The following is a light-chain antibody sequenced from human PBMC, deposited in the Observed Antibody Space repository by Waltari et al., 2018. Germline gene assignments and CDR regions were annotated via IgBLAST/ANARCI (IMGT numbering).Light chain of an antibody. CDR1: QTISRY. Sequence: DIQMTQSPSSLSASVGDRVTITCRASQTISRYLNWYQQKPGKAPNLLIYAASSLQSGVPSRFSGSGSGRDFSLIITSLQPEDFATYYCQQSYSFIRTFGQGTKVEIK. J-gene: IGKJ1*01. CDR3: QQSYSFIRT. CDR2: AAS. V-gene: IGKV1-39*01.